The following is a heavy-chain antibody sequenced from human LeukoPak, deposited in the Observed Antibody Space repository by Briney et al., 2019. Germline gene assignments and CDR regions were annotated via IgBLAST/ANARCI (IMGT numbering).Heavy chain of an antibody. CDR1: GDSISSSNSY. CDR2: IYYSGNT. Sequence: SETLSLTCTVSGDSISSSNSYWGWIRQPPGKGLEWIGNIYYSGNTYYNPSLESRVTISIDTSKNQFSLQLSSVTAADTAVYYCARDPGGYYYYYMDVWGKGTTVTVSS. J-gene: IGHJ6*03. CDR3: ARDPGGYYYYYMDV. V-gene: IGHV4-39*07. D-gene: IGHD1-26*01.